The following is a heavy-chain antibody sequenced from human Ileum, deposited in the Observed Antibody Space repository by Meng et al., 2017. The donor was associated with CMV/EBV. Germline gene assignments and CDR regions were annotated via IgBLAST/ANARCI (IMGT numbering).Heavy chain of an antibody. Sequence: VPLQQWGAGLLKPSETLSLTCAVYGGSFSGYYWSWIRQPPGKGLEWIAEVSHSGVTNYNPSLKSRVTISIDTSKNQFSLHLSSVTAADTAVYYCAREPPFVPADSWGQGTLVTVSS. V-gene: IGHV4-34*02. CDR1: GGSFSGYY. D-gene: IGHD2-21*01. CDR3: AREPPFVPADS. J-gene: IGHJ4*02. CDR2: VSHSGVT.